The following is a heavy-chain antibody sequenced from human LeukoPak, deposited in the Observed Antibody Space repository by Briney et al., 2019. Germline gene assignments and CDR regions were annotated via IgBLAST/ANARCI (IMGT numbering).Heavy chain of an antibody. CDR1: GFTFSSSA. J-gene: IGHJ4*02. V-gene: IGHV3-23*01. CDR3: VRETSSWYGVFDC. D-gene: IGHD6-13*01. CDR2: ISGSGDNT. Sequence: GGSLRLSCAASGFTFSSSAMSWVRQVPGKGLEWVSGISGSGDNTYYADSAKGRFTISRDNSKNTLYLQMNSLRPEDTAVYYCVRETSSWYGVFDCWGQGTLVTVSS.